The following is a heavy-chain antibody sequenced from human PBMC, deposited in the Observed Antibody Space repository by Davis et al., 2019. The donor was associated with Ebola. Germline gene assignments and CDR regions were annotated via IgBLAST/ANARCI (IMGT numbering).Heavy chain of an antibody. V-gene: IGHV4-39*01. CDR3: ARSPRLFCSSTSCYGRGRWFDP. Sequence: MPSETLSLTCSVSGASISNNFYNWGWIRQTPGKGLEWIGSVYYSGNTYYNPSLKSRVTMSVDTSKNQFSLKLSSVTAADTAVYYCARSPRLFCSSTSCYGRGRWFDPWGQGTLVTVSS. J-gene: IGHJ5*02. D-gene: IGHD2-2*01. CDR2: VYYSGNT. CDR1: GASISNNFYN.